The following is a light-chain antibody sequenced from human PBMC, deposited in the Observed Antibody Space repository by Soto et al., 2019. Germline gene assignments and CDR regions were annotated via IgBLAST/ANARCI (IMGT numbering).Light chain of an antibody. J-gene: IGKJ1*01. CDR1: QRLLHSSDNSNY. V-gene: IGKV3-20*01. CDR2: GAS. CDR3: QQYDNSHTWT. Sequence: EIVMAQFAETLGLSVRERSTIKCGSSQRLLHSSDNSNYLAWYQQKPGQAPRLLIYGASSRATGIPDRFSGSGSGTDFTLTISRLEPEDFAVYYCQQYDNSHTWTFGQGTKVDIK.